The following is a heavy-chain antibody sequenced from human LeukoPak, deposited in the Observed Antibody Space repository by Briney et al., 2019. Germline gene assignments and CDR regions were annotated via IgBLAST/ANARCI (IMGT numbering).Heavy chain of an antibody. CDR2: ISGGGGRT. CDR3: ARDYSTGYFYFDY. J-gene: IGHJ4*02. Sequence: PGGSLRLSCVASGFPFSSYAMNWVRQAPGKGLEWVSVISGGGGRTYYADSVKGRFTISRDNSKSTLYLQMNSLRAEDTAVYYCARDYSTGYFYFDYWGQGTLVTVSS. V-gene: IGHV3-23*01. D-gene: IGHD3-22*01. CDR1: GFPFSSYA.